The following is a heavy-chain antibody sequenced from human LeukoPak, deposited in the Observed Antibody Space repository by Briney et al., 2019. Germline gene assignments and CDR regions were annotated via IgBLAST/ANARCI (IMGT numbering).Heavy chain of an antibody. D-gene: IGHD5-12*01. Sequence: SETLSLTCTVSGDSISSGSYYWSWIRQPAGKGLEWIGRIYTSGSTNYNPSLKSRVTISVDTSKNQFSLNLSSVTAADTAVYYCARAGWLYYFDYWGQGTLVTVSS. V-gene: IGHV4-61*02. J-gene: IGHJ4*02. CDR2: IYTSGST. CDR1: GDSISSGSYY. CDR3: ARAGWLYYFDY.